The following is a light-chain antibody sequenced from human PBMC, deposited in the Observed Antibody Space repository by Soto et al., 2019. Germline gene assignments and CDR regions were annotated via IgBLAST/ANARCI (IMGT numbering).Light chain of an antibody. CDR1: SSDVGSYNL. CDR2: EGT. CDR3: YSYAGENLYV. J-gene: IGLJ1*01. Sequence: QSVLTQPASVSASPGQSITIPCTGTSSDVGSYNLVSWFQQHPGKVPKLLIYEGTKRPSGLSDRFSGSKSGNTASLTISGFQAEDEADYYCYSYAGENLYVFGTGTKVTVL. V-gene: IGLV2-23*01.